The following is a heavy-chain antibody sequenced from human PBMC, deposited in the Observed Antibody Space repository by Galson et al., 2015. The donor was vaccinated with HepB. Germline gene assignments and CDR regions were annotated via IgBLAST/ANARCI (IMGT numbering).Heavy chain of an antibody. V-gene: IGHV3-43*01. CDR2: IHANDGGT. CDR3: AKDLAGSIDY. Sequence: SLRLSCAASGFTFDNYNMHWVRQAPGKGLEWLSIIHANDGGTSYADSVKGRFTISRDNSKNSLYLQMNNLRTEDSALYYCAKDLAGSIDYWGQGTLVTVSS. D-gene: IGHD5-12*01. CDR1: GFTFDNYN. J-gene: IGHJ4*02.